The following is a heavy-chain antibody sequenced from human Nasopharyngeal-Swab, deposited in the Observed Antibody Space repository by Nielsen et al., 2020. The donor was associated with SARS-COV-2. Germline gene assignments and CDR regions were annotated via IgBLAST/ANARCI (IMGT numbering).Heavy chain of an antibody. J-gene: IGHJ4*02. D-gene: IGHD2-15*01. CDR3: ARDTGYCSGGSCYLSHFDY. Sequence: GEFLNIPCPASGFTFSSYEMNWVRQAPGKGLEWVSYISSSGSTIYYADSVQGRFTISRDNAKNSLYLQMNSLRAEDTAGYYCARDTGYCSGGSCYLSHFDYWGQGTLDTVSS. CDR1: GFTFSSYE. CDR2: ISSSGSTI. V-gene: IGHV3-48*03.